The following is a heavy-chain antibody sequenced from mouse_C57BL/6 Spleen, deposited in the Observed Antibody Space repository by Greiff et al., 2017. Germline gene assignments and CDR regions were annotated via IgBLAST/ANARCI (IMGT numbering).Heavy chain of an antibody. V-gene: IGHV1-54*01. D-gene: IGHD2-14*01. CDR3: ARIGAMDY. CDR1: GYAFTNYL. Sequence: VQLQQSGAELVRPGTSVKVSCKASGYAFTNYLIEWVKQRPGQGLEWIGVINPGSGGTNYNEKFKGKATLTADKSSSTAYMQLSSLTSEDSAVXFCARIGAMDYWGQGTSVTVSS. J-gene: IGHJ4*01. CDR2: INPGSGGT.